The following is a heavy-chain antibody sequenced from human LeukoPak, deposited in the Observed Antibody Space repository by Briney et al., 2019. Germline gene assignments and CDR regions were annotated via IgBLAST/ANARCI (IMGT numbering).Heavy chain of an antibody. CDR1: GSSISSYY. J-gene: IGHJ4*02. D-gene: IGHD2-2*01. CDR3: ARGKPATDLDY. V-gene: IGHV4-59*01. Sequence: SETLSLTCTVSGSSISSYYWTWIRQPPGKGLEWIGYIYYTGSTNYNPSLKSRVTISVDTSKNQFSLKLSSVTAADTAVYYCARGKPATDLDYWGQGTLVTVSS. CDR2: IYYTGST.